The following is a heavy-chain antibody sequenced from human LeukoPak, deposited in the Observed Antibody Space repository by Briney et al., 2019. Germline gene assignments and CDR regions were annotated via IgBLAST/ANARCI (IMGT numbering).Heavy chain of an antibody. J-gene: IGHJ5*02. CDR1: GYTFTSYY. CDR3: ARDSSASSLADP. V-gene: IGHV1-46*01. CDR2: IHPSSGGA. D-gene: IGHD2-2*01. Sequence: ASVKVSCKASGYTFTSYYIHWVRQAPGQGLEWMGIIHPSSGGATSAQKFQGRLTMTRDTSTSTVYMGLSSLRSEDTAVYYCARDSSASSLADPWGQGTLVTVSS.